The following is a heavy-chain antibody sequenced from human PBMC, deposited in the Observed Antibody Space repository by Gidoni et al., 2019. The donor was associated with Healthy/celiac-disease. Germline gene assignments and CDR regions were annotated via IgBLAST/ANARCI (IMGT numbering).Heavy chain of an antibody. CDR3: ARVLGMSPPLVSGGMDV. D-gene: IGHD3-10*01. CDR2: ST. J-gene: IGHJ6*02. V-gene: IGHV4-4*02. Sequence: STNYNPSLKSRVTISVDKSKNQFSLKLSSVTAADTAVYYCARVLGMSPPLVSGGMDVWGQGTTVTVFS.